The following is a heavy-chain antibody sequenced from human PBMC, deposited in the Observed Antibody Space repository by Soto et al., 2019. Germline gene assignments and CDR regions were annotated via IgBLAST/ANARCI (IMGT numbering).Heavy chain of an antibody. D-gene: IGHD3-10*01. Sequence: SLRLSCAASGFTFNTYAVHWVRQAPGKGLEWVAVVSSDGSNKYYSDSVKGRFSISRDNSNNTLSLQMNSLRTEDTAVYYCARGAITVLRGVDYWGRGTLVTVSS. CDR3: ARGAITVLRGVDY. J-gene: IGHJ4*02. CDR2: VSSDGSNK. V-gene: IGHV3-30*04. CDR1: GFTFNTYA.